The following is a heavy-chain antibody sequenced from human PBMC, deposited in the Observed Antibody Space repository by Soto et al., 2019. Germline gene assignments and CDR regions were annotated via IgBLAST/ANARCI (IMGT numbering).Heavy chain of an antibody. CDR2: IIPILGIA. Sequence: QVQLVQSGAEVKKPGSSVKVSCKASGGTFSSYTISWVRQAPGQGLEWMGRIIPILGIANYAQKFEGRVTITADKSTSTAYMELSSLRSEDTAVYYCARLRDSDGMDVWGQGTTVTVSS. CDR3: ARLRDSDGMDV. J-gene: IGHJ6*02. V-gene: IGHV1-69*02. D-gene: IGHD1-26*01. CDR1: GGTFSSYT.